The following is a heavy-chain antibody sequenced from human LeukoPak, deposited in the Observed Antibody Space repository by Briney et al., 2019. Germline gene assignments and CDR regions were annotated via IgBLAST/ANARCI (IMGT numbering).Heavy chain of an antibody. J-gene: IGHJ4*02. CDR1: GYTFTSYG. Sequence: ASVKVPCKASGYTFTSYGISWVRQAPGQGLEWMGWMNPNSGNTGYAQKFQGRVTMTRNTSISTAYMELSSLRSEDTAVYYCARAGYDSSSYYFDYWGQGTLVTVSS. CDR2: MNPNSGNT. CDR3: ARAGYDSSSYYFDY. D-gene: IGHD3-22*01. V-gene: IGHV1-8*02.